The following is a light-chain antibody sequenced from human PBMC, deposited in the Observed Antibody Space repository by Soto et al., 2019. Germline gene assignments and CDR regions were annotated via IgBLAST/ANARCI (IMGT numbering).Light chain of an antibody. CDR3: SSYAGSSNSVV. CDR1: SSDVGGYNF. CDR2: EVG. V-gene: IGLV2-8*01. J-gene: IGLJ2*01. Sequence: QSALTQPPSASGSPGQSVTISCTGTSSDVGGYNFVSWYQQHPGKAPKLMLYEVGKRPSGVPDRFSGSKSGNTASLTVSGLQAEDEADYYCSSYAGSSNSVVLGGGTKLTVL.